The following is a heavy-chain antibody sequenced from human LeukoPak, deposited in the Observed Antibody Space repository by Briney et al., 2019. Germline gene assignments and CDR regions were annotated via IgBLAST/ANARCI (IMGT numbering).Heavy chain of an antibody. Sequence: GASVKVSCMASGYTFTGYYMRWVRQAPGQGLEWMGWINPNSGGTNYAQKFQGRVTMTRDTSISTAYMELSRLRSDDTAVYYCASVARGTAARYYYYYYMDVWGKGTTVTVSS. V-gene: IGHV1-2*02. J-gene: IGHJ6*03. CDR2: INPNSGGT. CDR3: ASVARGTAARYYYYYYMDV. D-gene: IGHD6-6*01. CDR1: GYTFTGYY.